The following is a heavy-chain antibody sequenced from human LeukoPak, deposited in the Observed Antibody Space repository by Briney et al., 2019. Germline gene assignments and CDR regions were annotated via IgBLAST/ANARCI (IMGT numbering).Heavy chain of an antibody. V-gene: IGHV4-31*03. J-gene: IGHJ4*02. Sequence: PSETLSLTCTVSGGSISSDIYYWGWIRHHPEKGLEWIGYIYHTASPYQNPSLKSRATLSVDTSQNQFSLRLDSVTAADTAVYYCARDRGSSGNNYYFDYWGQGTLVTASS. CDR2: IYHTASP. CDR1: GGSISSDIYY. D-gene: IGHD6-19*01. CDR3: ARDRGSSGNNYYFDY.